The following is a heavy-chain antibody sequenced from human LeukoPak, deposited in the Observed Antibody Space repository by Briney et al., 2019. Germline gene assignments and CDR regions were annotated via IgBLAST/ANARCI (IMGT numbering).Heavy chain of an antibody. CDR1: GGSISSYS. V-gene: IGHV4-59*01. Sequence: SETLSLTCTVSGGSISSYSWSWIRQPPGKGLEWIGYIYYSGSTNYNPSLKSRVTISVDTSKNQFSLKLSSVTAADTAVYYCARGRTMAYDAFDIWGQGTMVTVSS. J-gene: IGHJ3*02. CDR2: IYYSGST. D-gene: IGHD3-10*01. CDR3: ARGRTMAYDAFDI.